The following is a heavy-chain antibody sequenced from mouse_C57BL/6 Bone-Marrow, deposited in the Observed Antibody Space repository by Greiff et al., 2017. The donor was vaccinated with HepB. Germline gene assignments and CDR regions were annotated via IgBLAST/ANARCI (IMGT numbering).Heavy chain of an antibody. Sequence: VQLKESVAELVRPGASVKLSCTASGFNIKNTYMHWVKQRPEQGLEWIGRIDPANGNTKYAPKFQGKATITADTSSNTAYLQLSSLTSEDTAIYYCASSVWLLHLFAYWGQGTLVTVSA. CDR3: ASSVWLLHLFAY. J-gene: IGHJ3*01. CDR1: GFNIKNTY. D-gene: IGHD2-3*01. CDR2: IDPANGNT. V-gene: IGHV14-3*01.